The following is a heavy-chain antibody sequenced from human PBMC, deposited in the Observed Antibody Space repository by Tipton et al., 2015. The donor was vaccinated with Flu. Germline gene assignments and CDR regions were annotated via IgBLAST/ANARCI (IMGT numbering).Heavy chain of an antibody. V-gene: IGHV5-51*01. Sequence: QLVQSGVEVKKPGESLKISCKGSGYTFISYWIGWVRQMPGKGLEWMGIIYPGDSDTRYSPSFQGQFTISADKSISTAYLQWGSRKAADTAIYYCARLRPNSGSGYDYWGQGTLVTVSS. CDR2: IYPGDSDT. CDR3: ARLRPNSGSGYDY. J-gene: IGHJ4*02. D-gene: IGHD6-19*01. CDR1: GYTFISYW.